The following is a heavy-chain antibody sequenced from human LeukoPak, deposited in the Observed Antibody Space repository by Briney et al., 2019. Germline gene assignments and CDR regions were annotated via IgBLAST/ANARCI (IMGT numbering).Heavy chain of an antibody. Sequence: PGGSLRLSYAASGFTFSSYWMSWVRQAPGKGLEWVANIKQDESEKYYVDSVKGRFTISRDNAKNSLYLQMNSLRAEDTAVYYCARDWITYSSRWYVSAFDYWGQGTLVTVSS. V-gene: IGHV3-7*01. D-gene: IGHD6-13*01. J-gene: IGHJ4*02. CDR1: GFTFSSYW. CDR3: ARDWITYSSRWYVSAFDY. CDR2: IKQDESEK.